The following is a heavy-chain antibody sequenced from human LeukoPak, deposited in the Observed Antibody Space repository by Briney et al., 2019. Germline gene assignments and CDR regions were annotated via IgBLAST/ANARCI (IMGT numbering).Heavy chain of an antibody. V-gene: IGHV4-34*01. CDR3: ARGPTNYVWGSYRYGVRYYFDY. Sequence: SETLSLTCAVYGGSFSGYYWSWIRQPPGKGLEWIGEINHSGSTNYNPSLKSRVTISVETSKNQFSLKLSSVTAADAAVYYCARGPTNYVWGSYRYGVRYYFDYWGQGTLVTVSS. CDR2: INHSGST. CDR1: GGSFSGYY. J-gene: IGHJ4*02. D-gene: IGHD3-16*02.